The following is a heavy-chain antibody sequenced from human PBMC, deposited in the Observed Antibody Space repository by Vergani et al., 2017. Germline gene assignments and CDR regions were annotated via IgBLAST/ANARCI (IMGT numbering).Heavy chain of an antibody. J-gene: IGHJ6*03. D-gene: IGHD2-2*01. Sequence: QVQLVESGGGVVQPGRSLRLSCAASGFTFSSYGMHWVRQAPGKGLEWVAVISYDGSNKYYADSVKGRFTISRDNSKNTLYLQMNSLRAEDTAVYYCAKDGPDIVVVPAAYYYYYYYMDVWGKGTTVTVSS. V-gene: IGHV3-30*18. CDR1: GFTFSSYG. CDR3: AKDGPDIVVVPAAYYYYYYYMDV. CDR2: ISYDGSNK.